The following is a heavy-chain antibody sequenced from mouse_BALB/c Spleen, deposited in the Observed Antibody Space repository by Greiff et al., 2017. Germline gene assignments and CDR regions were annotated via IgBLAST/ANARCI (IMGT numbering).Heavy chain of an antibody. Sequence: EVHLVESGGGLVQPGGSRKLSCAASGFTFSSFGMHWVRQAPEKGLEWVAYISSGSSTIYYADTVKGRFTISRDNPKNTLFLQMTSLRSEDTAMYYCARGGSSWSWFAYWGKGTRVTVSA. CDR3: ARGGSSWSWFAY. CDR2: ISSGSSTI. CDR1: GFTFSSFG. V-gene: IGHV5-17*02. D-gene: IGHD1-1*01. J-gene: IGHJ3*01.